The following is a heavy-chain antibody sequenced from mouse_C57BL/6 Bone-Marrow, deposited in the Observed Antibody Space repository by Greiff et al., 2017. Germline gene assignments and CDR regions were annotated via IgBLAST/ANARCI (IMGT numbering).Heavy chain of an antibody. J-gene: IGHJ4*01. CDR2: ISSGSSTI. CDR1: GFTFRDYG. CDR3: ARTYYCGSSYAMDY. V-gene: IGHV5-17*01. Sequence: VQLKESGGGLVKPGGSLKFSCAASGFTFRDYGMHWVRQTPEQGLEWVGYISSGSSTINYADTVKGRFNISRDNAKNTLYLQMTSLRSEDTAMYYCARTYYCGSSYAMDYWGQGTSVTVSS. D-gene: IGHD1-1*01.